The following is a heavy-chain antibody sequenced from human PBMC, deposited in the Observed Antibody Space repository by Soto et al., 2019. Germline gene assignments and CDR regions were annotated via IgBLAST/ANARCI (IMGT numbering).Heavy chain of an antibody. CDR2: IYYSGST. D-gene: IGHD3-22*01. V-gene: IGHV4-61*01. J-gene: IGHJ4*02. CDR3: ARDTVDYYDSSGYYYGTYYFDY. Sequence: SETLSLTCTVSGGSVSSGSYYWSWIRQPPGKGLEWIGYIYYSGSTNYNPSLKSRVTISVDTSKNQFSLKLSSVTAADTAVYYCARDTVDYYDSSGYYYGTYYFDYWAREPWSPSPQ. CDR1: GGSVSSGSYY.